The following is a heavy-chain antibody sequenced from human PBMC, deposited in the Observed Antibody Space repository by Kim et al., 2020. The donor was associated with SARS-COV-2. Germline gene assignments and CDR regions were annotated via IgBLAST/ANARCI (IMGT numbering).Heavy chain of an antibody. V-gene: IGHV7-4-1*02. D-gene: IGHD3-10*01. J-gene: IGHJ4*02. CDR1: GYTFTNYA. CDR2: INTNTGNP. CDR3: ARGEGTWFGELLNY. Sequence: ASVKVSCKASGYTFTNYAMNWVRQAPGQGLEWMGWINTNTGNPTSAQGFTGRFVFALDTSVSTAYLQISSLKAEDTAVYYCARGEGTWFGELLNYWGQGTRVTVS.